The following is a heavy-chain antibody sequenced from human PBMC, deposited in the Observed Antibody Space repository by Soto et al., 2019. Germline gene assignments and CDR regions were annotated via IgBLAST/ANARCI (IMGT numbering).Heavy chain of an antibody. V-gene: IGHV1-69*01. Sequence: QVQLVQSGAEVKKPGSSVKVSCKASGGTFSSYAISWVRQAPGQGLEWMGGIIPIFGTANYAQKFQGRVTITADESTSPAVMELGRLRSEETAVYYCARGRGIAAARAFDPWGQGTLVTVSS. CDR3: ARGRGIAAARAFDP. CDR2: IIPIFGTA. CDR1: GGTFSSYA. J-gene: IGHJ5*02. D-gene: IGHD6-13*01.